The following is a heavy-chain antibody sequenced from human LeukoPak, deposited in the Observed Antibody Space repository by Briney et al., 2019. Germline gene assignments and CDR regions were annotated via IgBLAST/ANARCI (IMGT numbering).Heavy chain of an antibody. V-gene: IGHV4-4*07. CDR3: ARNAYTKSWTHLDY. Sequence: SETLSLTCTVSSGSIRSYHWAWIRQPAGKTLEWLGRIYTTGDTDYNPSLKSRVTMSVDTSKNQFSLNLRSVTTADTAFYYCARNAYTKSWTHLDYWGQGILVSVSS. D-gene: IGHD3/OR15-3a*01. CDR2: IYTTGDT. J-gene: IGHJ4*02. CDR1: SGSIRSYH.